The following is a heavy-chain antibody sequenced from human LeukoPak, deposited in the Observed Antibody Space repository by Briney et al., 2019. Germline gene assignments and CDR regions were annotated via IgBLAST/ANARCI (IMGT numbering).Heavy chain of an antibody. CDR1: GYTFTGYY. Sequence: ASVKVSCKASGYTFTGYYMHWVRQAPGQGLEWMGWINPNSGGTNYAQKFQGRVTMTRDTSISTAYMELSRLRSDDTAVYYCARDLGGYCSSTSCYRGGDYWGQGTLVTVSS. J-gene: IGHJ4*02. CDR2: INPNSGGT. CDR3: ARDLGGYCSSTSCYRGGDY. D-gene: IGHD2-2*02. V-gene: IGHV1-2*02.